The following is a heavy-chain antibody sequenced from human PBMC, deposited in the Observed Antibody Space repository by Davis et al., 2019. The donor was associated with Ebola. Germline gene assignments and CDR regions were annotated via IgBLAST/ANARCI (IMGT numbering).Heavy chain of an antibody. CDR2: LGTSADT. Sequence: GGSLRLSCAASGFTFSSYAMSWVRQAPGKGLEWVSTLGTSADTYYADSVKGRFTISRDNSKNTLYLQMNSLRPEDTAVYYCARDSDDYCFDYWGQGTLVTVSS. V-gene: IGHV3-23*01. CDR3: ARDSDDYCFDY. J-gene: IGHJ4*02. D-gene: IGHD2-21*02. CDR1: GFTFSSYA.